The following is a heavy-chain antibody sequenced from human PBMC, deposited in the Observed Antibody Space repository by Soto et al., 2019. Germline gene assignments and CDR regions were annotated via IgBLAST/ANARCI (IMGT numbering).Heavy chain of an antibody. J-gene: IGHJ5*02. Sequence: ASVKVSCKASGYTFTGYAMHWVRQAPGHRLEWMGWINAGNGNTKYSQKFQGRVTITRDTSASTTYMELSSLRSEDTAVYYCARAVAVAADFDPWGQGTLVTVSS. CDR3: ARAVAVAADFDP. V-gene: IGHV1-3*01. CDR2: INAGNGNT. D-gene: IGHD6-19*01. CDR1: GYTFTGYA.